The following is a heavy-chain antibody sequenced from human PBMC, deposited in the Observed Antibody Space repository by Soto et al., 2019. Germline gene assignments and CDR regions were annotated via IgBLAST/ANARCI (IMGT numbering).Heavy chain of an antibody. Sequence: VKVYCTASGYPFSDYYMHWVRQAPGQGLEWMGWINANSGGTTYAQKFQGRVTMTRDTSISTAYMELSRLSSDDTAIYYCARLQIEVAGTNWGQGTLVTVSS. J-gene: IGHJ4*02. D-gene: IGHD6-19*01. CDR3: ARLQIEVAGTN. CDR2: INANSGGT. V-gene: IGHV1-2*02. CDR1: GYPFSDYY.